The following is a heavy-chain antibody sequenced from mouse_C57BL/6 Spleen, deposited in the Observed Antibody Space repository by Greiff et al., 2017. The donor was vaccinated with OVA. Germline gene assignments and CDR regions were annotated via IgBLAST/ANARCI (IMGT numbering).Heavy chain of an antibody. CDR2: INPSNGGT. V-gene: IGHV1-53*01. Sequence: QVHVKQPGTELVKPGASVKLSCKASGYTFTSYWMHWVKQRPGQGLEWIGNINPSNGGTNYNEKFKSKATLTVDKSSSTAYMQLSSLTSEDSAVYYCARRIGTTVVASQGYFDYWGQGTTLTVSS. CDR3: ARRIGTTVVASQGYFDY. D-gene: IGHD1-1*01. CDR1: GYTFTSYW. J-gene: IGHJ2*01.